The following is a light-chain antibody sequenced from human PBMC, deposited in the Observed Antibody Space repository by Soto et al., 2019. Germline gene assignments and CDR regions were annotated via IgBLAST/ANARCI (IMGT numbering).Light chain of an antibody. CDR1: QSVSSSS. V-gene: IGKV3-20*01. J-gene: IGKJ5*01. Sequence: EIVLTPSPATPSFSPGGRATLSRRALQSVSSSSLAWYQQRPGQAPRLLIYGTSSRATGIPDRFSGSGSGTDFTLTISRLEPEDFAVYFCQRYGSSPLITFGQGTRLEIK. CDR2: GTS. CDR3: QRYGSSPLIT.